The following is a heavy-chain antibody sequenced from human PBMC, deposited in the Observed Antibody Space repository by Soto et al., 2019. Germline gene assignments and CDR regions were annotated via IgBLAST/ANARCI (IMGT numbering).Heavy chain of an antibody. Sequence: GGSLRLSCAASGFTFSSYAMSWVRQAPGKGLEWVSAISGSGGSTYYADSVKGRFTISRDNSKNTLYLQMDSLRAEDTAVYYCAGDAPNYYDSSGRIDYWGQGTLVTVSS. J-gene: IGHJ4*02. D-gene: IGHD3-22*01. CDR2: ISGSGGST. V-gene: IGHV3-23*01. CDR1: GFTFSSYA. CDR3: AGDAPNYYDSSGRIDY.